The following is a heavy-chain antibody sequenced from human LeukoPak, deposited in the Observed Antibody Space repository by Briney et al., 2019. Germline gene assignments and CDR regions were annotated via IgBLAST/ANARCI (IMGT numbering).Heavy chain of an antibody. CDR2: LYPGDSDT. Sequence: GESLKISCKGSGYSFTSYWIGWVRQMPGKGLEWMGILYPGDSDTRYSPPFQGQVTISADKSISTAYLQWSSLKASDTAMYYCARSTSTYYDFWSGHPFDYWGQGTLVTVSS. CDR3: ARSTSTYYDFWSGHPFDY. J-gene: IGHJ4*02. V-gene: IGHV5-51*01. CDR1: GYSFTSYW. D-gene: IGHD3-3*01.